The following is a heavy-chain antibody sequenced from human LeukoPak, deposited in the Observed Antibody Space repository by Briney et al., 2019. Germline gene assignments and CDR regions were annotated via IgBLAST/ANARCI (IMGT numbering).Heavy chain of an antibody. Sequence: SETLSLTCTVSGGSISSGGYYWSWIRQPPGKGLEWIGYIYHSGSTYYNPSLKSRVTISVDRSKNQFSLKLSSVTAADTAVYYCARDKSAWDSSGYRHAFDIWGQGTMVTVSS. CDR2: IYHSGST. J-gene: IGHJ3*02. V-gene: IGHV4-30-2*01. D-gene: IGHD3-22*01. CDR3: ARDKSAWDSSGYRHAFDI. CDR1: GGSISSGGYY.